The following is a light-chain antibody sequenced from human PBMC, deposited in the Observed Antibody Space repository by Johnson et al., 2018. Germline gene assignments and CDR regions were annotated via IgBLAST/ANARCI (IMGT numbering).Light chain of an antibody. J-gene: IGLJ1*01. CDR1: SSNIGNNY. Sequence: QSVLTQPPSVSAAPVQKVTISCSGSSSNIGNNYVSWYQQLPGTAPKLLIYENNKRPSGIPDRFSGSKSGTSATLGSTGLQTGDEADYYCGTWDSTLSSGNVFGTGTKVSVL. CDR3: GTWDSTLSSGNV. CDR2: ENN. V-gene: IGLV1-51*02.